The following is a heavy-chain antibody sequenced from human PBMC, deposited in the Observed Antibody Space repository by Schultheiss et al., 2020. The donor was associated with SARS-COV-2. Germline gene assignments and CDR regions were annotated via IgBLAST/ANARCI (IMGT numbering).Heavy chain of an antibody. CDR1: GFTFSTYA. Sequence: GGSLRLSCAASGFTFSTYAMNWVRQAPGKGLEWVSVISTTGGATYYADSVKGRFTISRDNSKNTLYLQMNSLRAEDMAVYYCAKPPQSTMIRGGGMDVWAKGPRSPSP. V-gene: IGHV3-23*01. CDR2: ISTTGGAT. D-gene: IGHD3-10*01. J-gene: IGHJ6*02. CDR3: AKPPQSTMIRGGGMDV.